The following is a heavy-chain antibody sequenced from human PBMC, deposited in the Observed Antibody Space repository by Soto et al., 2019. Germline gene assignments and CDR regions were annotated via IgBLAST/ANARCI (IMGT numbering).Heavy chain of an antibody. CDR1: GYTFTTYD. CDR2: VSPHSGST. D-gene: IGHD6-6*01. Sequence: QVQLVQSGAEVKKPGASLRVSCKASGYTFTTYDINWVRQTPGQGLEWMGWVSPHSGSTGFAQKFQGRLTMTTNTTITTANMDLISLRSDDSAVYFCARGGYSSSWEFDFWGQGTLVTVS. J-gene: IGHJ4*02. V-gene: IGHV1-8*01. CDR3: ARGGYSSSWEFDF.